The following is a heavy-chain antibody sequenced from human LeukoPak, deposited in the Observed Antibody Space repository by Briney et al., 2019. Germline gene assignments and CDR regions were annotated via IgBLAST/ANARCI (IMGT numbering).Heavy chain of an antibody. CDR2: IRSTANGYAT. CDR1: GFTFSRHT. D-gene: IGHD3-10*01. CDR3: TGNYYGSGSYADFDY. V-gene: IGHV3-73*01. Sequence: PGGSLRLSCAASGFTFSRHTMNWVRQAPGKGLEWVGRIRSTANGYATAYAASVKGRFTISRDDSKNTAYLQMDSLKTEDTAVYYCTGNYYGSGSYADFDYWGQGTLVTVSS. J-gene: IGHJ4*02.